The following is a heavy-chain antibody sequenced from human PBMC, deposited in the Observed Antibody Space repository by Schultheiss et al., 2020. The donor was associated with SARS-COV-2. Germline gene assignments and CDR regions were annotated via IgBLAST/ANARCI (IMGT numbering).Heavy chain of an antibody. CDR3: ARGQRYFDWLPPGYMDV. V-gene: IGHV3-15*01. J-gene: IGHJ6*03. Sequence: GGSLRLSCAASGFTFSNAWMSWVRQAPGKGLEWVGRIKSKTDGGTTDYAAPVKGRFTISRDDSKNTLYLQMNSLRAEDTAVYYCARGQRYFDWLPPGYMDVWGKGTTVTVSS. CDR2: IKSKTDGGTT. D-gene: IGHD3-9*01. CDR1: GFTFSNAW.